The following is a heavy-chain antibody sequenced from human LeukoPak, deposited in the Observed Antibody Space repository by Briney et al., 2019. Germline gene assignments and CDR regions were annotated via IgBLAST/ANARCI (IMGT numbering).Heavy chain of an antibody. V-gene: IGHV3-30*18. D-gene: IGHD3-3*01. CDR1: GFTFSRYG. J-gene: IGHJ3*02. Sequence: GGSLRLSCAASGFTFSRYGMHWVRQAPGRGLEWVALISYDGSYKSYADSVKGRFTISRDNSKNTLYLQMNSLRAEGTAVYYCAKVSLRFLEWLFDAFDIWGQGTMVTVSS. CDR3: AKVSLRFLEWLFDAFDI. CDR2: ISYDGSYK.